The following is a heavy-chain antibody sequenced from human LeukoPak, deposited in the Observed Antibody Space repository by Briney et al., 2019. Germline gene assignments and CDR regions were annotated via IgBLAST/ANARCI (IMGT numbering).Heavy chain of an antibody. J-gene: IGHJ4*02. CDR3: ASGGIYYGAAFDF. V-gene: IGHV3-7*03. CDR1: GFTFSGYW. Sequence: PGGSLRLSCAASGFTFSGYWMSWVRQAPGKGLEWVASINQDESAKFYVDSVKGRFTISRDNAKNSLYLQMNSLRAEDTVLYYCASGGIYYGAAFDFWGQGSLVTVSA. CDR2: INQDESAK. D-gene: IGHD1-26*01.